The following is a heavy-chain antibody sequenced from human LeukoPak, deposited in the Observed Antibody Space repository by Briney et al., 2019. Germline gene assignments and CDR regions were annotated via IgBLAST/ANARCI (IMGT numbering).Heavy chain of an antibody. D-gene: IGHD2-15*01. J-gene: IGHJ6*02. CDR2: ISSSSSYI. Sequence: PVGSLRLSCAASGFTFSSDAMSWGRQAPGKGLELVSSISSSSSYIYYADSVKSRFTISRDNAKNSQYLQINSMRPEDTAVYYCARDCSGGSCYSYHYYYGMDVWAQGTTVTVSS. CDR3: ARDCSGGSCYSYHYYYGMDV. V-gene: IGHV3-21*01. CDR1: GFTFSSDA.